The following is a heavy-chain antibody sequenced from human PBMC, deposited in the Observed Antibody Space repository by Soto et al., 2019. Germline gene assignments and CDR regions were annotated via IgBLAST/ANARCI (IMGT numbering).Heavy chain of an antibody. Sequence: SETLSLTCTVSGGSISSSSYYWGWIRQPPGKGLEWIGSIYYSGSTYYNPSLKSRVTISVDTSKNQFSLKLSSVTAADTAVYYCASDGATTYYGMDVWGQGTTVTVS. CDR2: IYYSGST. J-gene: IGHJ6*02. D-gene: IGHD1-26*01. CDR1: GGSISSSSYY. CDR3: ASDGATTYYGMDV. V-gene: IGHV4-39*01.